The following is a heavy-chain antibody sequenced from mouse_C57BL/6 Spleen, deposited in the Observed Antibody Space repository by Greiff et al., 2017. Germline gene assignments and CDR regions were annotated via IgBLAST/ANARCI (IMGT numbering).Heavy chain of an antibody. Sequence: QVQLQQPGAELVKPGASVKMSCKASGYTFTSYWITWVKQRPGQGLEWIGDIYPGSGSTNYNEKFKSKATLTVDTSSSTAYMQLSSLPSEYSAVYYCVTAVVANPLYYFDYWGQGTTLTVSS. CDR3: VTAVVANPLYYFDY. CDR2: IYPGSGST. D-gene: IGHD1-1*01. J-gene: IGHJ2*01. CDR1: GYTFTSYW. V-gene: IGHV1-55*01.